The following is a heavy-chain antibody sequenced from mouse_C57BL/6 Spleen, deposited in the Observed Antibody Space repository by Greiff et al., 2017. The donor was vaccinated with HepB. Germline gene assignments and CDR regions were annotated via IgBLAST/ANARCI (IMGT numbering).Heavy chain of an antibody. Sequence: QVQLQQPGAELVMPGASVKLSCKASGYTFTSYWMHWVKQRPGQGLEWIGEIDPSDSYTNYNQKFKGKSTLTVDKSSSTAYMQLSSLTSEDSAVYYCARPSRYFDSWGQGTTLTVSS. V-gene: IGHV1-69*01. CDR3: ARPSRYFDS. J-gene: IGHJ2*01. CDR2: IDPSDSYT. CDR1: GYTFTSYW.